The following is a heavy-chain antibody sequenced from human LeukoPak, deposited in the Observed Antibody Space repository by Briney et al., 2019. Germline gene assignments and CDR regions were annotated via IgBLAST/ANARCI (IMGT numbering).Heavy chain of an antibody. CDR1: GFTFSSYA. Sequence: PGGSLRLSCAASGFTFSSYAMSWVRQAPGKGLEWVAVILYDGNNKYYADSVKGRFTISRDDSKNTLSLQMNSLRAEDTAVYYCARGAPERISSSTNYYFDYWGQGTLVTVSS. CDR2: ILYDGNNK. D-gene: IGHD6-6*01. J-gene: IGHJ4*02. V-gene: IGHV3-30-3*01. CDR3: ARGAPERISSSTNYYFDY.